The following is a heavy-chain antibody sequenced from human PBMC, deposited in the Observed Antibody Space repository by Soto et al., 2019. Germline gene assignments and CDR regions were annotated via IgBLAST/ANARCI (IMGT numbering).Heavy chain of an antibody. J-gene: IGHJ4*02. CDR2: INHSGST. D-gene: IGHD5-12*01. V-gene: IGHV4-34*01. CDR3: ASSSGYGPQYPPPIDY. Sequence: SETLSLTCAVYGGSFSGYYWSWIRQPPGKGLEWIGEINHSGSTNYNPSLKSRVTISVDTSKNQFSLKLSSVTAADTAVYYCASSSGYGPQYPPPIDYWGQGTLVTVSS. CDR1: GGSFSGYY.